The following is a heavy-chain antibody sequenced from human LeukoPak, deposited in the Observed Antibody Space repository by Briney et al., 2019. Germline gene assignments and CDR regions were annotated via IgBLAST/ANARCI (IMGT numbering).Heavy chain of an antibody. J-gene: IGHJ4*02. D-gene: IGHD5-18*01. V-gene: IGHV4-34*01. CDR3: ARDRVRRGYSYGSVDY. Sequence: SETLSLTCAVYGGSFSGYYWSWIRQPPGKGLEWIGEINQSGRNNYNPSLKSRVIISVDTSKNQFSLKLSSVTAADTAVYYCARDRVRRGYSYGSVDYWGQGTLVTVSS. CDR2: INQSGRN. CDR1: GGSFSGYY.